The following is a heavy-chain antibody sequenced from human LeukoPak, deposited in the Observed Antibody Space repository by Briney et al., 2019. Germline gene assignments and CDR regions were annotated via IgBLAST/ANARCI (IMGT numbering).Heavy chain of an antibody. CDR2: ISVASIT. CDR3: ADYGVSGVRNNFY. Sequence: GGSLRLSCAASGLAFSSYAMNWVRQPPGKGLEWVSTISVASITFYTDSVKGRFTISRDNSRNTVYLQMTCLRADDTAVYYCADYGVSGVRNNFYWGQGTLVTVSS. CDR1: GLAFSSYA. D-gene: IGHD3-3*01. J-gene: IGHJ4*02. V-gene: IGHV3-23*01.